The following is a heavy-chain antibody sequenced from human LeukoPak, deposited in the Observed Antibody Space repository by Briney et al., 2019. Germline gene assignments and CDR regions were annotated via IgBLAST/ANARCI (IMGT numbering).Heavy chain of an antibody. Sequence: GGSLRLSCAASGFTFTIFGLNWVRQAPGKVPEWVSYIDARSGITYYADSVQGRFTISRDNAQESVFLQMNSLRADDTAVYYCARTYDFGRGPPEDAFDNWGQGTMVTVSS. CDR3: ARTYDFGRGPPEDAFDN. J-gene: IGHJ3*02. CDR2: IDARSGIT. V-gene: IGHV3-48*01. CDR1: GFTFTIFG. D-gene: IGHD3-3*01.